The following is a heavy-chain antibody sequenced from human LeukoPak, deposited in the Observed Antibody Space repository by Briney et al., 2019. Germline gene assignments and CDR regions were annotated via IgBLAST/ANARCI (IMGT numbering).Heavy chain of an antibody. CDR2: INHSGST. V-gene: IGHV4-34*01. Sequence: SETLSLTCAVYGGSFSGYYWSWIRQPPGKGLEWIGEINHSGSTNYNPSLKSRVTISVDTSKNQFSLKLSSVTAADTAVYYCARVRGDSSGYYYVTVYYYYMDVWGKGTTVTVSS. D-gene: IGHD3-22*01. J-gene: IGHJ6*03. CDR3: ARVRGDSSGYYYVTVYYYYMDV. CDR1: GGSFSGYY.